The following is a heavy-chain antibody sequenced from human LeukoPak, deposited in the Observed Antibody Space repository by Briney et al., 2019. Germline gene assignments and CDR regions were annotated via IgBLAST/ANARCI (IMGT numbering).Heavy chain of an antibody. CDR3: ASDRYYYDSSGYYSHYWYFDL. J-gene: IGHJ2*01. CDR1: GFTFSSYA. Sequence: GGSLRLSCAASGFTFSSYAMSWVRQAPGKGLGWVSAISGSGGSTYYADSVKGRFTISRDNSKNTLYLQMNSLRAEDTAVYYCASDRYYYDSSGYYSHYWYFDLWGRGTLVTVSS. V-gene: IGHV3-23*01. D-gene: IGHD3-22*01. CDR2: ISGSGGST.